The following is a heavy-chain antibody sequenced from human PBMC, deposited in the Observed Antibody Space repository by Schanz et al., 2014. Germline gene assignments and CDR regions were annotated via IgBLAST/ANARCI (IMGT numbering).Heavy chain of an antibody. Sequence: EVELVESGGGLVKPGGSLTLSCAASRFTVTNAWMSWVRQAPGKGLEWLGRIKSKTDGETTDYAAPVKGRFSISRDDSQSTLYLQMNRLKIEDTAVYYGAAASSPVREAGAGSSFHLWGQGTLVTVSP. D-gene: IGHD6-13*01. J-gene: IGHJ5*02. CDR3: AAASSPVREAGAGSSFHL. CDR2: IKSKTDGETT. CDR1: RFTVTNAW. V-gene: IGHV3-15*01.